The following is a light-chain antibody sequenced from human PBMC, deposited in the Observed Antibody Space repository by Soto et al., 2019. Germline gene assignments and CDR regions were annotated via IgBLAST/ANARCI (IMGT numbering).Light chain of an antibody. CDR3: MQALQTGVT. J-gene: IGKJ3*01. CDR1: QSLLHSNGYNY. Sequence: DIVMTQSPLSLPVTPGEPASISCRSSQSLLHSNGYNYLDWYLQKPGQSPQLLIYLCSNRASGVPDRFSGSGSGSDFTLKISRVEAEDVGVYYCMQALQTGVTFGPGTKVDIK. CDR2: LCS. V-gene: IGKV2-28*01.